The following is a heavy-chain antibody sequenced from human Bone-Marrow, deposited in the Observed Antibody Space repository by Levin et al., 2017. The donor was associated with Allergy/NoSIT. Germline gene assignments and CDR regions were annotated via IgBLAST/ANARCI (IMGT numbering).Heavy chain of an antibody. CDR1: GGSISSGSYY. D-gene: IGHD3-10*01. CDR2: IYTSGST. CDR3: ARELDNLVRGVIVSYAFDL. J-gene: IGHJ3*01. Sequence: LRLSCTVSGGSISSGSYYWSWIRQPAGKGLEWIGRIYTSGSTNYNPSLKSRVTISVDTSKSQFSLRLSSVTAADTAIYYCARELDNLVRGVIVSYAFDLWGQGTMVTVSS. V-gene: IGHV4-61*02.